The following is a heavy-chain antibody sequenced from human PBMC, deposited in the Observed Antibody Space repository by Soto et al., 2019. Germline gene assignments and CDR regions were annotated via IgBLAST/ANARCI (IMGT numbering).Heavy chain of an antibody. CDR1: GVSINSYY. CDR2: VAYIGDS. J-gene: IGHJ6*02. V-gene: IGHV4-59*01. CDR3: VSSYSSSGQMDV. D-gene: IGHD6-13*01. Sequence: QVQLQESGPGLVKPSETLSLTCTVSGVSINSYYWTWIRERPGVGLEWIGTVAYIGDSNYNPSLKSRVTISVVTSRNQFSLKLTSVTAADTAVYYCVSSYSSSGQMDVWGHGTTVTVSS.